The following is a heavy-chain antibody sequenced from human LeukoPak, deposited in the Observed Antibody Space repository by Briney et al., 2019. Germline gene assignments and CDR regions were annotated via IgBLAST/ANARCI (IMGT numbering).Heavy chain of an antibody. D-gene: IGHD6-6*01. Sequence: SETLSLTCTVSGGSISTYYWSWIRQPPGKGLEWIGYIYYSGSTNYNPSPKSRVTISVDTSKNQFSLKLSSVTAADTAVYYCARSASSSSRSAFDIWGLGTIVTVSS. CDR1: GGSISTYY. CDR2: IYYSGST. J-gene: IGHJ3*02. CDR3: ARSASSSSRSAFDI. V-gene: IGHV4-59*01.